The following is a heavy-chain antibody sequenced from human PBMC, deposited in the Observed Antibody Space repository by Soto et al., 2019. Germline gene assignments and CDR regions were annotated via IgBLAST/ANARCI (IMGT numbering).Heavy chain of an antibody. CDR2: ISGSGGST. J-gene: IGHJ4*02. CDR3: AKGGPYYYDSSGYDDY. CDR1: GFTFSSYA. Sequence: EVQLLESGGGLVQPGGSLRLSCAASGFTFSSYAMSWVRQAPGKGLEWVSAISGSGGSTYYADSVKGRFTISRDNSKNTLYLQMNSLRAEDTAVYYCAKGGPYYYDSSGYDDYWGQGTLVTVSS. D-gene: IGHD3-22*01. V-gene: IGHV3-23*01.